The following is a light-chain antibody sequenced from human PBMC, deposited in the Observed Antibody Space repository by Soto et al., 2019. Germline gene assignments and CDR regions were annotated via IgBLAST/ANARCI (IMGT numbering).Light chain of an antibody. Sequence: EIVWTLSRATLFFSTGEGATLACRPSESVSSYLAWYQQKPGQDPGLLTYGASTRATGSPARFSGRGSGTEFILAFSLLKSEDLAVDFCQQYDDWPERFGQGTKVDIK. J-gene: IGKJ1*01. CDR1: ESVSSY. CDR2: GAS. CDR3: QQYDDWPER. V-gene: IGKV3-15*01.